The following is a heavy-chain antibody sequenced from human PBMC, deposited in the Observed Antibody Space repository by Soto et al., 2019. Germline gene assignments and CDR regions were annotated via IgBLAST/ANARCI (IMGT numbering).Heavy chain of an antibody. V-gene: IGHV1-69*06. CDR1: GGSFSTYA. D-gene: IGHD2-15*01. CDR3: ARGAECRGYCLKKFTWLAP. J-gene: IGHJ5*02. CDR2: IIPIFDSP. Sequence: SVKVSCKASGGSFSTYAFSWVRQAPGHGLEWMGGIIPIFDSPYYAQNFQGRVTIAADRSTSTVYMELSSLTPEDTAVYYCARGAECRGYCLKKFTWLAPWGQGTLVTVSS.